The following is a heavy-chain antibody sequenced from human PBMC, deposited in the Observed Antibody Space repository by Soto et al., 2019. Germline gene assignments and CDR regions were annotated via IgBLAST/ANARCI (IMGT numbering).Heavy chain of an antibody. D-gene: IGHD6-13*01. CDR2: IYYSGST. J-gene: IGHJ4*02. Sequence: PSETLSLTCTVSGGSISSYYWSWIRQPPGKGLEWIGYIYYSGSTNYNPSLKSRVTISVDTSKNQFSLKLSSVTAADTAVYYCARLDIAAAVLDYWGQGTLVTVSS. CDR3: ARLDIAAAVLDY. V-gene: IGHV4-59*08. CDR1: GGSISSYY.